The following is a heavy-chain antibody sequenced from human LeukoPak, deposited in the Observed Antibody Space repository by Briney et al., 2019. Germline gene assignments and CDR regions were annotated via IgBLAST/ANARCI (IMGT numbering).Heavy chain of an antibody. D-gene: IGHD6-6*01. CDR2: IYYSGST. J-gene: IGHJ5*02. V-gene: IGHV4-39*01. CDR1: GGSISSSSYY. Sequence: SETLSLTCTVSGGSISSSSYYWGWIRQPPGKGLEWIGSIYYSGSTYYNPSLKSRVTISVDTSKSQFSLKLSSVTAADTAVYYCARRFYSSSPSALDWFDPWGQGTLVTVSS. CDR3: ARRFYSSSPSALDWFDP.